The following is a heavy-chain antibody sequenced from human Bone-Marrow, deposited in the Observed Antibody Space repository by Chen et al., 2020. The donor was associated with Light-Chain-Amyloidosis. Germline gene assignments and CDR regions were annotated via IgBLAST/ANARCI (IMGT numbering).Heavy chain of an antibody. J-gene: IGHJ6*02. CDR1: GGTVSNFA. D-gene: IGHD5-12*01. Sequence: QVQLVQSGAVVKKPGSSVKVSCKASGGTVSNFAISWVRQAPGQGLEWMGGTIPIYGISNYAEKFQGRLTITADEITTMELISLRSEDTAVYYCACRIVAGGGLYYYGTDLWGQGTTVTVSS. CDR3: ACRIVAGGGLYYYGTDL. V-gene: IGHV1-69*01. CDR2: TIPIYGIS.